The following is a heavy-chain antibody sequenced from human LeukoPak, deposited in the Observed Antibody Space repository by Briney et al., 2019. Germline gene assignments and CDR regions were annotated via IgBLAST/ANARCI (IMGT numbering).Heavy chain of an antibody. CDR1: GFTFSSFN. V-gene: IGHV3-33*03. D-gene: IGHD2-8*01. J-gene: IGHJ4*02. CDR3: ARNSLNGFYYFDY. CDR2: IWHDGTNK. Sequence: GGSLRLSCAASGFTFSSFNMHWVRQAPAKGLEWVSFIWHDGTNKYYVDSVEGRFTISRDNSKNMVYLQLNSLRAEDTAVYFCARNSLNGFYYFDYWGQGTLVTVS.